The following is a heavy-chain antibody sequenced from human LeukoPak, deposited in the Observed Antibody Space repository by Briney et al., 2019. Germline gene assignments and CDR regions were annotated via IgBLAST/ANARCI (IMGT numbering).Heavy chain of an antibody. CDR1: GFTFVNYW. J-gene: IGHJ4*02. Sequence: GGSLRLSCAASGFTFVNYWMSWVRQAPGKGLEWVSSISSSSSYIYYADSVKGRFTISRDNAKNSLYLQMNSLRAEDTAVYYCASPGGVRGVILPFAYWGQGTLVTVSS. D-gene: IGHD3-10*01. CDR3: ASPGGVRGVILPFAY. V-gene: IGHV3-21*01. CDR2: ISSSSSYI.